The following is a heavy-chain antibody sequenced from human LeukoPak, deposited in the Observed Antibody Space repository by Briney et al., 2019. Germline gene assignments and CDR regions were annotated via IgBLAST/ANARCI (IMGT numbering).Heavy chain of an antibody. V-gene: IGHV3-48*04. D-gene: IGHD6-19*01. CDR1: GFTFSSYS. J-gene: IGHJ4*02. Sequence: GGSLRLSCAASGFTFSSYSMNWVRQAPGKGLEWVSYISSSSTTIYYADSVRGRFTISRDNAKNSLYLQMNSLRAEDTAVYYCARGGWEFDYWGQGTLVTVSS. CDR3: ARGGWEFDY. CDR2: ISSSSTTI.